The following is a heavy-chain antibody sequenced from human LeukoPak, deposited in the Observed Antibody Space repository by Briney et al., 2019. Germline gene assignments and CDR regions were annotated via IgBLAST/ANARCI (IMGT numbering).Heavy chain of an antibody. Sequence: GGSLRLSCAASGFTFDDYAMHWVRQAPGKGLEWDSLISGDGGSTYYADSVKGRFTISRDNSKNSLYLQMNSLRTEDTALYYCAKDGVVVPAATKGYYYYYGMDVWGQGTTVTVSS. CDR1: GFTFDDYA. CDR2: ISGDGGST. J-gene: IGHJ6*02. D-gene: IGHD2-2*01. V-gene: IGHV3-43*02. CDR3: AKDGVVVPAATKGYYYYYGMDV.